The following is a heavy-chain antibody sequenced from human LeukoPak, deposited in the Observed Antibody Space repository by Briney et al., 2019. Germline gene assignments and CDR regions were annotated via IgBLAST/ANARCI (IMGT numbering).Heavy chain of an antibody. Sequence: AGGSLRLSCAASGFIFSGYSMTWVRQAPGKGLEWVSAISGSSGITHYADSVKGRFTISRDNSKNTLYMQMNSLRAEDTAVYYCAKVPYENYYYYMDVWGKGTPVTVSS. CDR2: ISGSSGIT. J-gene: IGHJ6*03. V-gene: IGHV3-23*01. CDR3: AKVPYENYYYYMDV. D-gene: IGHD3-22*01. CDR1: GFIFSGYS.